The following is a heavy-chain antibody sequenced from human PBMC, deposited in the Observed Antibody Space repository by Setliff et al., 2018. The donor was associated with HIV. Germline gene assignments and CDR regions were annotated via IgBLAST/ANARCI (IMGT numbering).Heavy chain of an antibody. CDR3: AKDRFSTARYCSGGSCYPGIICDY. Sequence: PGGSLRLSCAASGFTVSNNYMTWVRQAPGKGLEWVSVMLNDGRTYYADSVKGRFTISRDNSKNTLYLLMNSLRAEDTAVYYCAKDRFSTARYCSGGSCYPGIICDYWGQGTLVTVSS. J-gene: IGHJ4*02. CDR2: MLNDGRT. CDR1: GFTVSNNY. D-gene: IGHD2-15*01. V-gene: IGHV3-53*01.